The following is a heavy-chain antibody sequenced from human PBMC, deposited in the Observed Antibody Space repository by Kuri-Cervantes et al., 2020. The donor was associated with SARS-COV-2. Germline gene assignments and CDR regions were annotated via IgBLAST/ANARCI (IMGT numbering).Heavy chain of an antibody. J-gene: IGHJ6*02. D-gene: IGHD1-26*01. CDR1: GYTFNTYG. CDR3: ARVGATYFYGMNV. V-gene: IGHV1-18*01. Sequence: ASVKVSCEASGYTFNTYGISWVRQAPGQGLEWMGWSSTYNGYTNYEQKFQGRVTMTTDTSTSTAYMELRSLRSDDTAVYYCARVGATYFYGMNVWGQGTTVTVSS. CDR2: SSTYNGYT.